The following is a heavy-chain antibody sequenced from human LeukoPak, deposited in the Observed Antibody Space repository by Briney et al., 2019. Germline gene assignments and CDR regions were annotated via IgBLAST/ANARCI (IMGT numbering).Heavy chain of an antibody. CDR3: AKEITYCSRTSCYVHWYFDL. V-gene: IGHV3-23*01. D-gene: IGHD2-2*01. CDR1: GVTFSSYA. J-gene: IGHJ2*01. Sequence: GGSLRPSCAASGVTFSSYAMTWGRQAPGKGLNWGSDITSSGGNADYADSVKGRFTISRDNSKNTLYLQMNSLRAEDTAVYYCAKEITYCSRTSCYVHWYFDLWGRGTLVTVSS. CDR2: ITSSGGNA.